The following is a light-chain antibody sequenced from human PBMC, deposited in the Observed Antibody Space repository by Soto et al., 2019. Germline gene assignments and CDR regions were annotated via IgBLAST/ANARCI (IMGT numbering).Light chain of an antibody. Sequence: QLTQSPSSLSASLGDRVTITCRATQTINRYLAWYQQKPGAAPKLLIYAATTLQSGVPSRFSGSASGTDFPLTISLLQYEDFATYYCQQYYSYPITFGQGTRLEIK. CDR1: QTINRY. CDR3: QQYYSYPIT. V-gene: IGKV1-9*01. CDR2: AAT. J-gene: IGKJ5*01.